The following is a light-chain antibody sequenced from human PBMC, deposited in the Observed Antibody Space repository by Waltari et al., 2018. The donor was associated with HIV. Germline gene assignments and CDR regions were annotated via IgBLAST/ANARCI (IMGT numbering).Light chain of an antibody. CDR1: VLPKQD. CDR3: QSGDSSAPYV. Sequence: SYELTQPPSVSVSPGQTARITCSGAVLPKQDGYWYQQKPGQAPVLVIYKDSERPSGIPERFSGSSSGTTVTLTISGVQAEDEADYYCQSGDSSAPYVFGTGTKVTVL. V-gene: IGLV3-25*03. CDR2: KDS. J-gene: IGLJ1*01.